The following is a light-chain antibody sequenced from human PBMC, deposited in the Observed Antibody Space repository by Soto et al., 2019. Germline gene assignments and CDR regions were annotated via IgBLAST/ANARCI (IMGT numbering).Light chain of an antibody. CDR1: QSISSW. J-gene: IGKJ1*01. Sequence: DIQMTQSPSTLSASVGDRVTITCRASQSISSWLAWYQQKPGKAPKLLIYKASSLESGVPSRFSGSGSGTEFTRTIISLQPDDFATYYCQQYHSYSPWTFGQGTKVEIK. CDR2: KAS. V-gene: IGKV1-5*03. CDR3: QQYHSYSPWT.